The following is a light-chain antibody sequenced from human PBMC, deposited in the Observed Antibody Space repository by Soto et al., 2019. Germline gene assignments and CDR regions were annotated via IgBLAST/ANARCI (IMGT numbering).Light chain of an antibody. V-gene: IGKV3-11*01. Sequence: EIVLTQSPATLSLSPGQRATLSCRASQSVSSYLAWYQQKPGQAPRLLIYDASNRATGIPARFSGSGSGTDFTLTISSLEPEDFAVYYCLQRNYWPRTFGQGTKVEIK. CDR2: DAS. CDR3: LQRNYWPRT. J-gene: IGKJ1*01. CDR1: QSVSSY.